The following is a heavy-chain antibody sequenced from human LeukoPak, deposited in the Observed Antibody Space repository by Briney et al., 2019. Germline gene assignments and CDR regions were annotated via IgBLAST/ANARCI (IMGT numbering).Heavy chain of an antibody. J-gene: IGHJ3*02. Sequence: GGSLRLSCVASGFTFSNYAMSWVRLAPGKGLEWVSYISSSSSTIYYADSVKGRFTISRDNAKNSLYLQMNSLRAEDTAVYYCARARGYSSSFDAFDIWGQGTMVTVSS. D-gene: IGHD6-13*01. V-gene: IGHV3-48*01. CDR1: GFTFSNYA. CDR2: ISSSSSTI. CDR3: ARARGYSSSFDAFDI.